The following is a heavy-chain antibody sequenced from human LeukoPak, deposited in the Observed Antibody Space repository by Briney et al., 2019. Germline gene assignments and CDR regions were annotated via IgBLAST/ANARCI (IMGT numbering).Heavy chain of an antibody. Sequence: GGSLRLSCAASGFSFGSYRTRSVRQAPGKGLEWVSSVSSSSSYIYYADSVKGRFTISRDNAKNSLYLQMNSLRAEDTAVYYCAREIGPRQAAAALHFDYWGQGTLVTVSS. CDR1: GFSFGSYR. CDR3: AREIGPRQAAAALHFDY. CDR2: VSSSSSYI. D-gene: IGHD6-13*01. V-gene: IGHV3-21*01. J-gene: IGHJ4*02.